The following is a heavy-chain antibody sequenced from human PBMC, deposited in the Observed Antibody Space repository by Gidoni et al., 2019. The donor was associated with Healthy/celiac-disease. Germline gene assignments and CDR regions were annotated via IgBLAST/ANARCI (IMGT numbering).Heavy chain of an antibody. CDR2: IYWDDDK. J-gene: IGHJ3*02. CDR3: AHRHGMKDAFDI. Sequence: QITLTESAPTLVTPTQPLTLTCTFSAFSLSTSGVGVGWIRQPPGKALEWLALIYWDDDKRYSPSLKSRLTSTKDTSKNQVVLTMTNMDPVDTATYYCAHRHGMKDAFDIWGQGTMVTVSS. CDR1: AFSLSTSGVG. V-gene: IGHV2-5*02.